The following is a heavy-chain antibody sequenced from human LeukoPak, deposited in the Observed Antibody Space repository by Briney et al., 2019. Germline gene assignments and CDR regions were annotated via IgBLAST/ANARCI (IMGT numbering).Heavy chain of an antibody. D-gene: IGHD3-9*01. V-gene: IGHV4-61*01. CDR2: IYYSGST. J-gene: IGHJ3*02. Sequence: SETLSLTCTVSGGSISSSSYYWSWIRQPPGKGLEWIGYIYYSGSTNYNPSLKSRVTISVDTSKNQFSLKLSSVTAADTAVYYCARGVDILAAFDIWGQGTMVTVSS. CDR3: ARGVDILAAFDI. CDR1: GGSISSSSYY.